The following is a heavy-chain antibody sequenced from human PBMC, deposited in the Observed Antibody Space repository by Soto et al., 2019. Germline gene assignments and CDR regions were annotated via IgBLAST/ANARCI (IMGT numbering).Heavy chain of an antibody. CDR3: TNGACLDF. Sequence: EVQVLESGGGLVQPGGSLRLSCEASGFSFSTFDMSWVRQAPGKGLEWVSVILGSDGSTHYADAVKGRFTISRDNSKNALSLQVNGLRAEVMAVYSCTNGACLDFWGQGTLVTVSS. CDR1: GFSFSTFD. V-gene: IGHV3-23*01. CDR2: ILGSDGST. D-gene: IGHD3-10*01. J-gene: IGHJ4*02.